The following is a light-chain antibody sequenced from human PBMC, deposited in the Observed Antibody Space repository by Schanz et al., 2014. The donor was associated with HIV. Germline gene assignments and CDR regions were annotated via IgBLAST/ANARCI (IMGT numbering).Light chain of an antibody. V-gene: IGLV2-14*01. J-gene: IGLJ2*01. CDR1: SSDVGGYDF. Sequence: QSALTQPASVSGSPGQSITISCTGTSSDVGGYDFVSWYQQHPGKAPKLMIYEVSKRPSGVPDRFSASKSGNTASLTISGLQAEDEADYYCCSFTSSNTLLFGGGTKLTVL. CDR3: CSFTSSNTLL. CDR2: EVS.